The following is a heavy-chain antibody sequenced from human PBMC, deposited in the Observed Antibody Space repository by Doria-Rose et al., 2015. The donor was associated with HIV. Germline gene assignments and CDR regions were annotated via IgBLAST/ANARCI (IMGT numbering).Heavy chain of an antibody. CDR3: AKAPIIGPKYYFYMDV. D-gene: IGHD3-16*01. Sequence: VQLVQSGGGLVQPGRSLRLSCVGSGFSFESYAMHWVRLAPWKGLECVAGIRWDSGAKGNADSVEGRFTISRDNAKKSVYLEMRSLRPEDTAFYYCAKAPIIGPKYYFYMDVWGKGTSVTVSS. CDR2: IRWDSGAK. V-gene: IGHV3-9*01. J-gene: IGHJ6*03. CDR1: GFSFESYA.